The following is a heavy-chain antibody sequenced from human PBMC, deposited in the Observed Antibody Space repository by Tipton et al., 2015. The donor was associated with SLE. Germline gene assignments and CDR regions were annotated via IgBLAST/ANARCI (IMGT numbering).Heavy chain of an antibody. CDR1: GGSFSGDY. CDR3: ARDGSQWLAAYFHH. D-gene: IGHD6-19*01. V-gene: IGHV4-34*01. Sequence: TLSLTCAVYGGSFSGDYWSCIRQPPGKGLEWIGEINHSGSTKYNPSLKSRVTISVDTSKNQFSLKLSSVTAADTAVYYCARDGSQWLAAYFHHWGQGTLVTVSS. CDR2: INHSGST. J-gene: IGHJ1*01.